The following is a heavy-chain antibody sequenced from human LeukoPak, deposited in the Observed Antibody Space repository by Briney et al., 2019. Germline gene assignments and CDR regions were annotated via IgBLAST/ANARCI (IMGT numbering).Heavy chain of an antibody. CDR2: ISAYNGNT. CDR1: GYTFTSYG. J-gene: IGHJ6*02. Sequence: ASVKVSCKSSGYTFTSYGISWVRQAPGQGLEWIGWISAYNGNTNYAQKLQCRVTMTTDTSTSTAYMELRSLRSDDTAVYYCARPSAVAGYYYGMDVWGQGTTVTVSS. V-gene: IGHV1-18*01. D-gene: IGHD6-19*01. CDR3: ARPSAVAGYYYGMDV.